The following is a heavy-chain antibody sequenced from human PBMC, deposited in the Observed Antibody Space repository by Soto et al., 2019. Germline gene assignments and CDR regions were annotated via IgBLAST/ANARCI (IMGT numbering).Heavy chain of an antibody. Sequence: QITLKESGPTLVKPTQTLTLTCTFSGFSISTSGLGVGWIRRPPGKALEWLALIYWDDDKRYSPSVKSRLTIAKDTSKNPVVLTMTNMDPVDTATYYCAPRQLRSLTVGAFDICGQGTMVTVSS. D-gene: IGHD3-3*01. V-gene: IGHV2-5*02. CDR1: GFSISTSGLG. CDR2: IYWDDDK. J-gene: IGHJ3*02. CDR3: APRQLRSLTVGAFDI.